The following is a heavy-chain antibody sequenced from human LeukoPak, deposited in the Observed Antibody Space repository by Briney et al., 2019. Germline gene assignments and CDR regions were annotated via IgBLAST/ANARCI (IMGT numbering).Heavy chain of an antibody. Sequence: ASVKVSCKAFGYTFTSYYMHWVRQAPGQGLEWMGIINPSGGSTTYAQKFQGRVTMTRDTSTSTVYMELYSLRSEDTAVYYCGRGAVVGGYYYYGMDVWGQGTTVTVSS. CDR2: INPSGGST. CDR1: GYTFTSYY. D-gene: IGHD6-19*01. V-gene: IGHV1-46*01. CDR3: GRGAVVGGYYYYGMDV. J-gene: IGHJ6*02.